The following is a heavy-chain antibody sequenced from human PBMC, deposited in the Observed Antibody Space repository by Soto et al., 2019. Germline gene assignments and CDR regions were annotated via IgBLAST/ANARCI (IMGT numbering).Heavy chain of an antibody. CDR2: THYSGST. CDR3: AREPDYDFWSGPGN. D-gene: IGHD3-3*01. Sequence: SETLSLTCTVSGASVSSGDYSWSWIRQPPGKGLEWISHTHYSGSTYYNPSLKSRVTMSVDTSKNQFSLKVNSVTAADTAVYYCAREPDYDFWSGPGNWGQGTLVTVSS. CDR1: GASVSSGDYS. V-gene: IGHV4-30-4*01. J-gene: IGHJ4*02.